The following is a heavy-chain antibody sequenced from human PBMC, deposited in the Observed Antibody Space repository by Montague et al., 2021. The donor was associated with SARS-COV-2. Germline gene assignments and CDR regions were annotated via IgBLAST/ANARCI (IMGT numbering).Heavy chain of an antibody. CDR1: ASSISGSD. V-gene: IGHV4-34*01. D-gene: IGHD4-23*01. J-gene: IGHJ4*02. Sequence: SETLSLTCAVYASSISGSDLPWIRQSPGTALEWVAEINHGETSNSNFDPSLRNRVTISVDTSKNQFYLKLSSVTAADTGVYYCARWDPQTLTLIGLRGKSAIDYWGQGTLVCVAS. CDR2: INHGETS. CDR3: ARWDPQTLTLIGLRGKSAIDY.